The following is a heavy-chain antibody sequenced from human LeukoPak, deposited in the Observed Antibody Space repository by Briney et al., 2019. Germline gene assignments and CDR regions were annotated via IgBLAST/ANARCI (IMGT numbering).Heavy chain of an antibody. CDR2: IYYSGST. J-gene: IGHJ4*02. CDR1: GGSISSSSYY. CDR3: ARSIAAAGPLYLDY. Sequence: PSETLSLTCTVSGGSISSSSYYWGWIRQPPGKGLEWIGSIYYSGSTYYNPSLKSRVTISVDTSKNQFSLKLSSVTAADTAVYYCARSIAAAGPLYLDYWGQGTLVTVSS. D-gene: IGHD6-13*01. V-gene: IGHV4-39*07.